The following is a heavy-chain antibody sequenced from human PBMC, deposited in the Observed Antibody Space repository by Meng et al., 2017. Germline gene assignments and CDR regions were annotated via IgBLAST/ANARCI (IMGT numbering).Heavy chain of an antibody. CDR1: GGSFSSGDYY. D-gene: IGHD1-26*01. V-gene: IGHV4-30-4*01. J-gene: IGHJ5*02. CDR3: ARDSGVGGSYNWFDP. Sequence: QVQLQDSGPGLVKPSQTLSLTCTVSGGSFSSGDYYWSWIRQPPWKGLEWIGYIYYSGSTYYNPSLKSRVTISVDTSKNQFSLKLNYVTAADTAVYYCARDSGVGGSYNWFDPWGQGTLVTVSS. CDR2: IYYSGST.